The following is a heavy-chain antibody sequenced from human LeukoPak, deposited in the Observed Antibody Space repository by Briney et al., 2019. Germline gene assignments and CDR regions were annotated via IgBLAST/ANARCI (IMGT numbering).Heavy chain of an antibody. Sequence: AGGSLRLSCAASGFTFSSYSMNWVRQAPGKGLEWVSYISSSSSTIYYADSVKGRFTISRDNSKNTLYLQMNSLRAEDTAVYYCAKRRQIFAHYYYYYMDVWGKGTTVTVSS. D-gene: IGHD3-3*01. CDR2: ISSSSSTI. J-gene: IGHJ6*03. V-gene: IGHV3-48*01. CDR1: GFTFSSYS. CDR3: AKRRQIFAHYYYYYMDV.